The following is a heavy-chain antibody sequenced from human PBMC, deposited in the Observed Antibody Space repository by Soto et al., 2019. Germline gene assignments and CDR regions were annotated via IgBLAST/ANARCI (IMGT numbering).Heavy chain of an antibody. D-gene: IGHD3-10*01. J-gene: IGHJ4*02. CDR3: AKGRGGSGSLTPRVDF. CDR1: GFTFNNYA. CDR2: ISGGGDTT. Sequence: EVQLLEAGGGLVQPGGSLRRSCAASGFTFNNYAMSWVRQAPGKGLEGVSAISGGGDTTSYADSVKGRFTVARDGSKNTLYLQMSSLRAEDTALYYCAKGRGGSGSLTPRVDFWGQGTLVTVSS. V-gene: IGHV3-23*01.